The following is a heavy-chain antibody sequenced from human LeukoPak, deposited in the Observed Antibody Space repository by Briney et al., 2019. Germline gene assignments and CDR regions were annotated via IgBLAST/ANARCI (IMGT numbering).Heavy chain of an antibody. V-gene: IGHV4-4*07. J-gene: IGHJ5*02. CDR2: IYAGGTT. CDR3: ARDRGVTGEVLFDP. CDR1: GDSISTYY. D-gene: IGHD3-10*01. Sequence: PSETLSLTCTISGDSISTYYLSWIRQPAGRGLEWIGRIYAGGTTNYNHSLESRVTVSLDTSKKHFSLELRTVTAADTAVYYCARDRGVTGEVLFDPWGQGILVTVSS.